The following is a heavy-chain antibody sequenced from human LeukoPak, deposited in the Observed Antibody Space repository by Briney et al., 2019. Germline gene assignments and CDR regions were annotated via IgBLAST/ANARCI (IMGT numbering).Heavy chain of an antibody. D-gene: IGHD6-6*01. V-gene: IGHV1-2*06. Sequence: ASVKVSCKASGYTFTGYYMHWVRQAPGQGLEWMGRINPNSSGTNYAQKFQGRVTMTRDTSISTAYMELSRLRSDDTAVYYCARYEYLEQEYSRSSGGYWGQGTLVTVSS. CDR3: ARYEYLEQEYSRSSGGY. CDR2: INPNSSGT. J-gene: IGHJ4*02. CDR1: GYTFTGYY.